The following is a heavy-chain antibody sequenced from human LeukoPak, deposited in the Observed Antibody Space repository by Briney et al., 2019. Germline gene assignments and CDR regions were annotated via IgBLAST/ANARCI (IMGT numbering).Heavy chain of an antibody. D-gene: IGHD6-6*01. CDR3: ARDVEYSSTTLHYFAY. Sequence: SETLSLTCTVSGGSISSYYWNWIRQPPGKGLEWIGYIYYSGTTNYNPSLKSRVSMSVDTSKNQFSLKLSSVTAADTAVYYCARDVEYSSTTLHYFAYWGQGMLVTVSS. J-gene: IGHJ4*02. V-gene: IGHV4-59*01. CDR1: GGSISSYY. CDR2: IYYSGTT.